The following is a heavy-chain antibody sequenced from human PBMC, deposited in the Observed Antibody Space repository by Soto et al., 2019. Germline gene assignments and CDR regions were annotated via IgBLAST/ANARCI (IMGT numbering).Heavy chain of an antibody. CDR2: ITGSGSHS. Sequence: EVQLLQSGGGLVQPGGSLRLSCMASGFPSSPYGFSTYAMTWVRQPPGKGLGWVSVITGSGSHSYYADSVKCRFTISRDNSRNTLFLQMDSLRADDTAVYFCAKGTSSEFLLSFDDCGHGTLVTVSS. D-gene: IGHD3-10*01. CDR3: AKGTSSEFLLSFDD. CDR1: GFPSSPYGFSTYA. J-gene: IGHJ4*01. V-gene: IGHV3-23*01.